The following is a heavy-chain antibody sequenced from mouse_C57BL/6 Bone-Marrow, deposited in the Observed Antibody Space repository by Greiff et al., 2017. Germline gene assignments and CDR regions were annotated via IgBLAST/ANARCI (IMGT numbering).Heavy chain of an antibody. CDR2: IDPSDSYT. Sequence: QVQLQQPGAELVMPGASVKLSCKASGYTFTSYWMHWVKQRPGQGLEWIGEIDPSDSYTNYNQQFKGKFTLTVDKSSSTAYMQLSSLTSEDSAVYYCAREKSSPLEWYFDVWGTGTTVTVSS. V-gene: IGHV1-69*01. J-gene: IGHJ1*03. CDR1: GYTFTSYW. D-gene: IGHD1-3*01. CDR3: AREKSSPLEWYFDV.